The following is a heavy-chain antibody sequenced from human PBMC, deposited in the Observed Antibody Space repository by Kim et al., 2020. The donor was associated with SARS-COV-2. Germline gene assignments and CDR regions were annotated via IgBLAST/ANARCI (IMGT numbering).Heavy chain of an antibody. CDR3: ALNPRDIVVAPAAPRRVYGMDV. Sequence: SVKVSCKASGGTFSSYVISWVRQAPGQGLEWMGGIIPIFGTANYAQKFQGRVTIIADESTSTAYMELSSLRSEDTAIYYCALNPRDIVVAPAAPRRVYGMDVWGQGTTVTVSS. V-gene: IGHV1-69*13. D-gene: IGHD2-2*01. CDR2: IIPIFGTA. J-gene: IGHJ6*02. CDR1: GGTFSSYV.